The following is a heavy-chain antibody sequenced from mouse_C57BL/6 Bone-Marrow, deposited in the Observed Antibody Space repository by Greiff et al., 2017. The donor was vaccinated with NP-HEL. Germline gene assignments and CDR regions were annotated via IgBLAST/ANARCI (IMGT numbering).Heavy chain of an antibody. CDR3: ARGGRIRYWYFDV. Sequence: QVQLQQSGAELARPGASVKLSCKASGYTFTSYGISWVKQRTGQGLEWIGEIYPRSGNTYYNEKFKGKATLTADKSSSTAYMELRSLTSEDSGVYFCARGGRIRYWYFDVWGTGTTVTVSA. CDR2: IYPRSGNT. J-gene: IGHJ1*03. D-gene: IGHD2-4*01. V-gene: IGHV1-81*01. CDR1: GYTFTSYG.